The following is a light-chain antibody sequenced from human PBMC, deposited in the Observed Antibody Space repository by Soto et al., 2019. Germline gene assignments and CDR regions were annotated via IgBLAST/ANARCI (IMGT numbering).Light chain of an antibody. V-gene: IGKV1-9*01. Sequence: DIQLTQSPSFLSASVGDRVTITCRASPVTSSYLAWYQQTPGKAPKLLMFAAFTLHSGVASRFSGSGSGTEFTLTISSLQPEDSATYYCQQLNTYTFGQGTRLEIK. CDR1: PVTSSY. J-gene: IGKJ2*01. CDR2: AAF. CDR3: QQLNTYT.